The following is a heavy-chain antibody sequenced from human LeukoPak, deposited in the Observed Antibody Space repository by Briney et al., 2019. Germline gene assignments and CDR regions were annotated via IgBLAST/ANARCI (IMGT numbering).Heavy chain of an antibody. V-gene: IGHV1-8*03. CDR3: ARANVRITIFGVVIGYYFDY. CDR1: GYTFTSYD. J-gene: IGHJ4*02. Sequence: ASVKVSCKASGYTFTSYDINWVRQATGHGLEWMGWMNPHSGNTGYAQKFQGRVTITRNTPISTAYMELSSLRSEDTAVYYCARANVRITIFGVVIGYYFDYWGQGTLVTVSS. D-gene: IGHD3-3*01. CDR2: MNPHSGNT.